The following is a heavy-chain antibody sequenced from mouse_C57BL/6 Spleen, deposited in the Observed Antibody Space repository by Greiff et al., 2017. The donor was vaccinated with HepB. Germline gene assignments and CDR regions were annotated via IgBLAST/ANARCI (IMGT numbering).Heavy chain of an antibody. CDR3: ARGALLRWYFDV. D-gene: IGHD1-2*01. CDR1: GYTFTDYN. J-gene: IGHJ1*03. V-gene: IGHV1-22*01. Sequence: VQLQQSGPELVKPGASVKMSCKASGYTFTDYNMHWVKQSHGKSLEWIGYINPNNGGTSYNQKFKGKATLTVNKSSSTAYMELRSLTSEDSAVYYCARGALLRWYFDVWGTGTTVTVSS. CDR2: INPNNGGT.